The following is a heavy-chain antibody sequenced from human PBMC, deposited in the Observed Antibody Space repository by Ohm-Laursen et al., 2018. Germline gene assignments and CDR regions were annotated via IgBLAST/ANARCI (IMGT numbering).Heavy chain of an antibody. J-gene: IGHJ4*02. CDR2: ISWNSGSI. V-gene: IGHV3-9*01. CDR3: AKVASGGYYYFDY. Sequence: SLRLSCAASGFTFDNYAMHWVRQAPGRGLEWVSGISWNSGSIGYADSVKGRFTISRDNAKSSLYLQMNSLRAEDTALYYCAKVASGGYYYFDYWGQGTLVTVSS. D-gene: IGHD1-26*01. CDR1: GFTFDNYA.